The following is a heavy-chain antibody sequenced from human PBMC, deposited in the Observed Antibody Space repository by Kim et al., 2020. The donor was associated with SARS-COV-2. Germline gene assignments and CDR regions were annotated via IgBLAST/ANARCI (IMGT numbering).Heavy chain of an antibody. CDR3: ARLGGYYHRNGFHS. CDR1: GYTFANNW. V-gene: IGHV5-51*01. D-gene: IGHD3-3*01. CDR2: IYPDDSDT. J-gene: IGHJ3*01. Sequence: GESLKISCEASGYTFANNWIGWVRQVPGKGLEWMGVIYPDDSDTKYSVSVRGQVTFSVDKSVNTAYLQWESLQSSDTALYFCARLGGYYHRNGFHSWGQGTMVTVSS.